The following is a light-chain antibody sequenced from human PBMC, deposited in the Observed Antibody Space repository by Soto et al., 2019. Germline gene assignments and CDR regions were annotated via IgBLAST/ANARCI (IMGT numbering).Light chain of an antibody. J-gene: IGKJ2*01. CDR1: QSISSSY. V-gene: IGKV3-20*01. CDR2: AAS. Sequence: EIVLTQSPGTLPLSPGEGDTLSCRASQSISSSYLAWYQQKPGQAPRLLIYAASSRATGIPDRFSGSGSATGCTLTIISLEPEDFAVYYCQVYGGSHMLSFGPWTKLEIK. CDR3: QVYGGSHMLS.